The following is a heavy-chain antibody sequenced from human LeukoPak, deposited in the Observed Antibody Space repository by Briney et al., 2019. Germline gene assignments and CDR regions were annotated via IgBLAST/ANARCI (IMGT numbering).Heavy chain of an antibody. J-gene: IGHJ4*02. CDR3: ARGVGYCYGGSCYLNF. D-gene: IGHD2-15*01. CDR2: IYNNGIS. V-gene: IGHV4-30-4*01. Sequence: NPSETLSLTCTVSGGSISSSDYYWSWIRQPPGKGLEWIGYIYNNGISHYNPSLTSRVTISVDTSKNQFSLKLSSVTSADTAVYYCARGVGYCYGGSCYLNFWGQGTLVTVSS. CDR1: GGSISSSDYY.